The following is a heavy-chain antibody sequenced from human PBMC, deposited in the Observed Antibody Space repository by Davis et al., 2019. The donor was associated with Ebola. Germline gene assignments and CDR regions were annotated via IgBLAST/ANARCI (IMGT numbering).Heavy chain of an antibody. J-gene: IGHJ3*02. CDR1: GFTLSGYD. CDR2: IWDDGSNK. CDR3: AKDTSNIWFDI. V-gene: IGHV3-33*06. Sequence: GGSLRLSCVGSGFTLSGYDMNWVRQAPGKGLQWVAVIWDDGSNKYYADSVKGRFTIARDNSKNTLYLQMNGLRVDDTAIYYCAKDTSNIWFDIWGQGTMVTVSS. D-gene: IGHD1-26*01.